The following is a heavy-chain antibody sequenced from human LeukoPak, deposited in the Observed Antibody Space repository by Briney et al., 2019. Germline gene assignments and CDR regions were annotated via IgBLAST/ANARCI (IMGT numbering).Heavy chain of an antibody. V-gene: IGHV3-48*01. CDR3: AKGGKWDVTPFDY. J-gene: IGHJ4*02. D-gene: IGHD1-26*01. CDR1: GFTFSSYS. Sequence: GGSLRLSCAASGFTFSSYSMNWVRQAPGKGLEWVSYISSSSSTIYYADSVKGRFTVSRDNSKNTLYLQVNSLRAEDTAVYYCAKGGKWDVTPFDYWGQGTLVTVSS. CDR2: ISSSSSTI.